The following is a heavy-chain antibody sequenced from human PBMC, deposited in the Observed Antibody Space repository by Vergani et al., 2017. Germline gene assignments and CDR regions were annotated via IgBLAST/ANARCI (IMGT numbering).Heavy chain of an antibody. CDR2: IIPIFGTA. CDR1: GGTFSSYA. J-gene: IGHJ4*02. V-gene: IGHV1-69*01. CDR3: AGDYRGRSNYYGSGSYYDY. Sequence: QVQLVQSGAEVKKPGSSVKVSCKASGGTFSSYAISWVRQAPGQGLEWMGGIIPIFGTANYAQKFQGRVTITADESKSTAYMELSSLRSEDTAVYYCAGDYRGRSNYYGSGSYYDYWGQGTLVTVSS. D-gene: IGHD3-10*01.